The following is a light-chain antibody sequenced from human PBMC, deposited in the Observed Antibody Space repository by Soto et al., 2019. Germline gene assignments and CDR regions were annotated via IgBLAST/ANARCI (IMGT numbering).Light chain of an antibody. CDR1: SSDVGGYNY. J-gene: IGLJ1*01. CDR2: DVS. CDR3: SSYTSSSTAPYV. Sequence: QSVLTQSPSASGSFGQSVTISCTGTSSDVGGYNYVSWYQQHPGKAPKLMIYDVSNRPSGVSNRFSGSKSGNTASLTISGLQAEDEADYYCSSYTSSSTAPYVFGTGTKVTVL. V-gene: IGLV2-14*01.